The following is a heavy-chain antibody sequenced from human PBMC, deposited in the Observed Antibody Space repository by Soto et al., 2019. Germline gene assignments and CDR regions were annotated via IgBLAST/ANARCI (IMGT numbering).Heavy chain of an antibody. D-gene: IGHD4-17*01. CDR2: ISGGGDTT. Sequence: EVQLLESGGGLLQPGGSLRLSCAASGFTFGGYAMNWVRQAPGQGLEWVSGISGGGDTTFYTDSVKGRFTISRDNSGNTLYLQMNSLRAEDTAVYFCGRKSQGSVTVTGNWYFDLWGRGTLVTVSS. CDR3: GRKSQGSVTVTGNWYFDL. V-gene: IGHV3-23*01. J-gene: IGHJ2*01. CDR1: GFTFGGYA.